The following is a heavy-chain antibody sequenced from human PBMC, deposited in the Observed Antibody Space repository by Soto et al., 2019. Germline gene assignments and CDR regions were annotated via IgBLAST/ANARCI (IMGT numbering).Heavy chain of an antibody. Sequence: GGSLRLSCVGSGFTFSTYSINWVRQAPGKGLEWVSAISGSGGSTYYADPVKGRFTISRDNSKNTLYLQMNSLRAEDTAVYYCATRSIAAAGILYGMDVWGQGTTVTVSS. V-gene: IGHV3-23*01. D-gene: IGHD6-13*01. CDR2: ISGSGGST. CDR3: ATRSIAAAGILYGMDV. J-gene: IGHJ6*02. CDR1: GFTFSTYS.